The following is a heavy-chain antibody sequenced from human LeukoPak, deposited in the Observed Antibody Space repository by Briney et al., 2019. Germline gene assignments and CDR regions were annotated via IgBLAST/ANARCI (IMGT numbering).Heavy chain of an antibody. V-gene: IGHV1-2*02. CDR3: ARDGFYYGSGSYYTSYNWFDP. CDR2: INPNSGGT. Sequence: ASVKVSCKASGYTFTGYYMHWVRQAPGQGLEWMGWINPNSGGTNYAQKFQGRVTMTTDTSTSTAYMELRSLRSDDTAVYYCARDGFYYGSGSYYTSYNWFDPWGQGTLVTVSS. D-gene: IGHD3-10*01. CDR1: GYTFTGYY. J-gene: IGHJ5*02.